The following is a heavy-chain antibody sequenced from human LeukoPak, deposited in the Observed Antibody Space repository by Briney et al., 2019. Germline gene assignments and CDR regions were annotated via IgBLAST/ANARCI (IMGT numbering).Heavy chain of an antibody. D-gene: IGHD3-3*01. J-gene: IGHJ4*02. Sequence: GRSLRLSCVASGLAFSSYSMYWVRQAPGKELEWVGVISYDGSDEYYTDSVKGRFTISRDNSKNTVYLQTNSLRADDTAVYYCARDFTPEWFDIHWGQGTLVTVS. CDR3: ARDFTPEWFDIH. CDR1: GLAFSSYS. V-gene: IGHV3-30*04. CDR2: ISYDGSDE.